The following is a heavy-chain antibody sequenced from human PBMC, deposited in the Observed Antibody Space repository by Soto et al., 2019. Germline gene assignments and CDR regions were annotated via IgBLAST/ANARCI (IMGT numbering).Heavy chain of an antibody. CDR1: GFTFTSYE. CDR2: ISRSGGTI. CDR3: VRGGIDY. V-gene: IGHV3-48*03. Sequence: GGSLRLSCVASGFTFTSYELNWVRQAPGKGLEWVSYISRSGGTIYYTDSVKGRFTISRDNAKNSLFLQMNSLRVEDTAVYYCVRGGIDYWGHGTLVTVSS. D-gene: IGHD3-16*01. J-gene: IGHJ4*01.